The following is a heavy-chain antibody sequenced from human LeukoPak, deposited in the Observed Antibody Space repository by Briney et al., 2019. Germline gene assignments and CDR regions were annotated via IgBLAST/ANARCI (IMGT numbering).Heavy chain of an antibody. CDR3: AKDLHDYGDYVGWFDS. J-gene: IGHJ5*01. D-gene: IGHD4-17*01. CDR2: ISGSGGTT. Sequence: PGGSLRLSCAASGFTFSSHAMSWVRQAPGKGLEWVSGISGSGGTTYYADSVKGRFTISRDNSKNTLYLQMSSLRAEDTAVYYCAKDLHDYGDYVGWFDSWGQGTLVTVSS. V-gene: IGHV3-23*01. CDR1: GFTFSSHA.